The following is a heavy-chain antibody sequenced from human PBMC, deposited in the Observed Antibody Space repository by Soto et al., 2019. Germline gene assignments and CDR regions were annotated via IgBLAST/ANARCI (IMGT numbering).Heavy chain of an antibody. D-gene: IGHD3-22*01. J-gene: IGHJ4*02. V-gene: IGHV4-59*11. CDR2: ISYSGST. CDR1: DDPISGHF. Sequence: SEILSLTCTVADDPISGHFWTWIRQPPGKGLEWIGYISYSGSTNYNTSLKSRVTISLDTSKNQFSLKLSSVTTADTAVYYCAKDLAGYYDSSGCFDYWGQGTLVTVSS. CDR3: AKDLAGYYDSSGCFDY.